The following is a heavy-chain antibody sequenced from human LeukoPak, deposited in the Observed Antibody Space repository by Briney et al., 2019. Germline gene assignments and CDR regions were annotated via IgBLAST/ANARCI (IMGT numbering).Heavy chain of an antibody. J-gene: IGHJ4*02. CDR2: IYYSGSI. CDR1: GGSISSYY. CDR3: ARAGPRRDGYNGDY. Sequence: SETLSLTCTVSGGSISSYYWSWIRLPPGKGLEWIGHIYYSGSINYNPSLKSRVTISVDTSKNQFSLKLSSVTAADTAVYYCARAGPRRDGYNGDYWGQGTLVTVSS. D-gene: IGHD5-24*01. V-gene: IGHV4-59*01.